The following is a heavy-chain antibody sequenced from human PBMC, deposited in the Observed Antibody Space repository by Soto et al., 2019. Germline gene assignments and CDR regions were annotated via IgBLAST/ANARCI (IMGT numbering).Heavy chain of an antibody. J-gene: IGHJ5*02. CDR2: IYTSGST. V-gene: IGHV4-4*07. CDR1: GGSISSYY. CDR3: ARDLGVAANRDWFDP. Sequence: PSETLSLTXTVSGGSISSYYWSWIRQPAGKGLEWIGRIYTSGSTNYNPSLKSRVTMSVDTSKNQFSLKLSSVTAADTAVYYCARDLGVAANRDWFDPWGQGTLVTVSS. D-gene: IGHD6-19*01.